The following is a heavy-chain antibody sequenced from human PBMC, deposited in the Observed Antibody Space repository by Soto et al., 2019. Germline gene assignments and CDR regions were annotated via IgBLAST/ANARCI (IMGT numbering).Heavy chain of an antibody. CDR3: AKGVSPYPPLALFDY. D-gene: IGHD2-21*01. CDR1: GGTISSKA. V-gene: IGHV3-23*01. J-gene: IGHJ4*02. Sequence: GGPMRQSCPACGGTISSKAMILVRPAPCKVLEWVSTISGSDGRTYSTDSVKGRFTISGDNSRNTAYLQMNSLRVEDTAVYYCAKGVSPYPPLALFDYWGRGTLVTVS. CDR2: ISGSDGRT.